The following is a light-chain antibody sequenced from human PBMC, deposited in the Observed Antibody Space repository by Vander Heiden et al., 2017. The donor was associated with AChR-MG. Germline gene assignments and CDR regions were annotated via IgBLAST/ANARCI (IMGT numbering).Light chain of an antibody. J-gene: IGKJ4*01. V-gene: IGKV3-11*01. Sequence: EIVLTQSPATLSVSPGERATLSCRASQSVSTYLAWYQQKPGQAPRLLIYDASTRAAGIAARFSGSGSGTHFTLTISVLGPEDSAIYYCQHRTNWPPTFGGGTKVEI. CDR3: QHRTNWPPT. CDR1: QSVSTY. CDR2: DAS.